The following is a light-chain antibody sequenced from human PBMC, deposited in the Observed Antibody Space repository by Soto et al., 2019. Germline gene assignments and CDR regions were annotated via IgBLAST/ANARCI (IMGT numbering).Light chain of an antibody. CDR3: QQYYSTPLT. Sequence: DIVMTQSPDSLAVSLGERATINCKSSQSVLYSSNNKNYLAWYQQKPGQPPKLLIYWASTREYGVPDRFSGSGSGTDFSLTISSLHAEDVPVYYCQQYYSTPLTFGGGNKVEIK. CDR1: QSVLYSSNNKNY. J-gene: IGKJ4*01. V-gene: IGKV4-1*01. CDR2: WAS.